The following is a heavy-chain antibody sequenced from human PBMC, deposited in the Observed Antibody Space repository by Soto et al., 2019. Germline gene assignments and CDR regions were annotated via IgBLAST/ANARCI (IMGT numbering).Heavy chain of an antibody. CDR3: ARDPVGCSGGSCVSGVALDC. V-gene: IGHV6-1*01. CDR1: GDSVSSNTTA. Sequence: QVQLQQSGPGLVKPSQTLSVTCAISGDSVSSNTTAWNWIRQSPSRGLEWLGRTYYRSKWYYDYAVSVKSRITINADTSKNQFSLHLYSVTSEDSAVYYCARDPVGCSGGSCVSGVALDCWGQGSRVTVSS. CDR2: TYYRSKWYY. J-gene: IGHJ4*02. D-gene: IGHD2-15*01.